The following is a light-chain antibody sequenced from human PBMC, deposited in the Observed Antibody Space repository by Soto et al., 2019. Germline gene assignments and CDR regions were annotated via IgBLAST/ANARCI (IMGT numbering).Light chain of an antibody. Sequence: IVLTQSPGTLSLSPGERATLSCRASQSVSSSYLAWYQQKPGQSPRLVIYGGSTGAIGIPARFSGSGSGTDFTLTISRLEPEDFAIYYCQQYGSSQYTFGQGTKVDIK. J-gene: IGKJ2*01. CDR3: QQYGSSQYT. CDR1: QSVSSSY. CDR2: GGS. V-gene: IGKV3-20*01.